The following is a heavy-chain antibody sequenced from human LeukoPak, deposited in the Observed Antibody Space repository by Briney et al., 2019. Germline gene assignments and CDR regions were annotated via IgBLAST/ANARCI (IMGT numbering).Heavy chain of an antibody. D-gene: IGHD3-22*01. J-gene: IGHJ6*02. V-gene: IGHV4-34*01. Sequence: KTSETLSLTCAVYGGSFSGYYWSWIRQPPGKGLEWIGEINHSGSTNYNPSLKSRVTISVDKSKNQFSLKLSSVTAADTAVYYCARDDKRGMDVWGQGTTVTVSS. CDR2: INHSGST. CDR3: ARDDKRGMDV. CDR1: GGSFSGYY.